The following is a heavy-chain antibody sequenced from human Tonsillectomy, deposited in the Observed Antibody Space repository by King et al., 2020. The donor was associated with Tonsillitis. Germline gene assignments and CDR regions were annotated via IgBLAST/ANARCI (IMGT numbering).Heavy chain of an antibody. CDR1: GFTVSSNY. V-gene: IGHV3-53*04. CDR3: ARTGYCSSTSCPFPWFDP. CDR2: IYSGGST. D-gene: IGHD2-2*01. Sequence: VQLVESGGGLVQPGGSLRLSCAASGFTVSSNYMSWVRQAPGKGLEWVSVIYSGGSTYYADSVKGRFTISRHNSKNTLYLQMNSLRAEDTAVYYCARTGYCSSTSCPFPWFDPWGQATLLTVSS. J-gene: IGHJ5*02.